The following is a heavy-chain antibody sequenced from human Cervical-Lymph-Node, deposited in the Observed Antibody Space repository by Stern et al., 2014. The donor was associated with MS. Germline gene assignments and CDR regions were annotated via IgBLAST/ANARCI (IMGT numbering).Heavy chain of an antibody. CDR3: AMFGGGNYFDY. CDR2: IWSDGSNK. Sequence: QVQLVQSGGGVVQPGRSLRLSCAVSGFTFSSYGLHWVRQAPGKGLEWVAVIWSDGSNKYYADSVKGRITISRDTSKNTLYLQMNSLRAEDMAVYYCAMFGGGNYFDYWGQGTLVTVSS. V-gene: IGHV3-33*01. CDR1: GFTFSSYG. J-gene: IGHJ4*02. D-gene: IGHD3-10*02.